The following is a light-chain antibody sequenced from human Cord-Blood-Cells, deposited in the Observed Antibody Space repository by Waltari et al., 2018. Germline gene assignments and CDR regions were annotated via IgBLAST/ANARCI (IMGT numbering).Light chain of an antibody. CDR1: SSDVGSYNL. V-gene: IGLV2-23*02. Sequence: QSALTQPASVSGSPGQSITIPCPGTSSDVGSYNLVSWYQQHPGKAPKLMIYEVSKRPSGVSNRFSGSKSDNTASLTISGLQAEDEADYYCCSYAGSSTLVFGTGTKVTVL. J-gene: IGLJ1*01. CDR3: CSYAGSSTLV. CDR2: EVS.